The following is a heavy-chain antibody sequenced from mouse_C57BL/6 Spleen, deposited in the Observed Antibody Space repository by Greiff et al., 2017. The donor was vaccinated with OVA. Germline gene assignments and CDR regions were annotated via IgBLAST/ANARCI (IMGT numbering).Heavy chain of an antibody. J-gene: IGHJ3*01. CDR3: AREGPFAY. CDR2: ISYDGSN. V-gene: IGHV3-6*01. CDR1: GYSITSGYY. Sequence: DVQLQESGPGLVKPSQSLSLTCSVTGYSITSGYYWNWIRQFPGNKLEWMGYISYDGSNNYNPSLKNRISLTRDTSTNQYFLKLNSVTTEDTATYYCAREGPFAYWGQGTLVTVSA.